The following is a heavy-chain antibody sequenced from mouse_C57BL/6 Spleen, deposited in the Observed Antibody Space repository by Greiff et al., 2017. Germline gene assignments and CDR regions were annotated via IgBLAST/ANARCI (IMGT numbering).Heavy chain of an antibody. CDR1: GFTFSDYG. V-gene: IGHV5-17*01. Sequence: EVKLVESGGGLVKPGGSLKLSCAASGFTFSDYGMHWVRQAPEKGLEWVAYISSGSSTIYYADTVKGRFTISRDNAKNTLFLQMTSLRSEDTAMYYCAWDRVIYYDYDAMDYWGQGTSVTVSS. CDR3: AWDRVIYYDYDAMDY. CDR2: ISSGSSTI. J-gene: IGHJ4*01. D-gene: IGHD2-1*01.